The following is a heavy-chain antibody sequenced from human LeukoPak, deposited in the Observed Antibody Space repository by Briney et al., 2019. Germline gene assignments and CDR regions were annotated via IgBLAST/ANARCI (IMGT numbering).Heavy chain of an antibody. CDR3: ARDPTDTSANWFDP. CDR2: IIPMLGTV. D-gene: IGHD2-2*02. Sequence: ASVTVSCKVFGGTFSSYAINWVRQAPGQGLEWMGRIIPMLGTVNYAQKFQGRVTIIADKFTSIAYMELSSLRSEDTAVYYCARDPTDTSANWFDPWGQGTLVTVSS. J-gene: IGHJ5*02. V-gene: IGHV1-69*04. CDR1: GGTFSSYA.